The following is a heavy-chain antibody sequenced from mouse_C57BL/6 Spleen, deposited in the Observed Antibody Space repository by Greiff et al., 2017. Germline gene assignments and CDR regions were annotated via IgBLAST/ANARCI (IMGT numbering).Heavy chain of an antibody. J-gene: IGHJ4*01. CDR3: ARSNYDYYAMDY. V-gene: IGHV1-64*01. CDR1: GYTFTSYW. Sequence: QVQLKQPGAELVKPGASVKLSCKASGYTFTSYWMHWVKQRPGQGLEWIGMIHPNSGSTNYNEKFKSKATLTVDKSSSTAYMQLSSLTSEDSAVYYCARSNYDYYAMDYWGQGTSVTVSS. D-gene: IGHD2-5*01. CDR2: IHPNSGST.